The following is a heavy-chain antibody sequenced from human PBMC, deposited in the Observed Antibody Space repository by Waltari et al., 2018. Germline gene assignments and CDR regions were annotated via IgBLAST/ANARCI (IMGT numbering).Heavy chain of an antibody. Sequence: QVQLVQSGAEVKKPGSSVQVSCKASGGTFRRYPSSRVRQAPGQGLGWLGRIIPIFGTANYAQKFQGRVTITADESTSTAYMELSSLRSEDTAVYYCASSGNSGALFDYWGQGTLVTVSS. D-gene: IGHD2-15*01. CDR1: GGTFRRYP. V-gene: IGHV1-69*15. J-gene: IGHJ4*02. CDR3: ASSGNSGALFDY. CDR2: IIPIFGTA.